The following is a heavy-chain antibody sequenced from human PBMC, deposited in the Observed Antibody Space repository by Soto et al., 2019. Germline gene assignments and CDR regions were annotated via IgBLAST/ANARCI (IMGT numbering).Heavy chain of an antibody. CDR2: IYWNDDK. CDR3: TRSTNWNYEYYFDY. D-gene: IGHD1-7*01. V-gene: IGHV2-5*01. Sequence: SGPTLVNPTQTLTLTCTVSGFSVSARGVGVGWIRQPPGKALEWLGIIYWNDDKRYSPSLKSRLTITKDTSKSQVVLTLTNVDPVDTATYYCTRSTNWNYEYYFDYWGQGTLVTVSS. J-gene: IGHJ4*02. CDR1: GFSVSARGVG.